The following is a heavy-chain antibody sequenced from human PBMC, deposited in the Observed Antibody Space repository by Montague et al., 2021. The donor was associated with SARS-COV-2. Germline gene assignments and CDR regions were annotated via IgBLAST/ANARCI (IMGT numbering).Heavy chain of an antibody. CDR1: GFIVSHNY. V-gene: IGHV3-66*01. J-gene: IGHJ6*02. CDR3: ARDPYGMDV. CDR2: IYSGGNT. Sequence: SLRLSCAASGFIVSHNYMSWVRQAPGKGLEWVSIIYSGGNTYYADSVKGRFTISRGNSKNTLYLQMNSLRAEDTALYYCARDPYGMDVWGQGTTVTVSS.